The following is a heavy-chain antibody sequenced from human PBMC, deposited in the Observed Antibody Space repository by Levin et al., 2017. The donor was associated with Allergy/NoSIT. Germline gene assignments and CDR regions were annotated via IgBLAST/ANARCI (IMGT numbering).Heavy chain of an antibody. Sequence: PSETLSLTCTVSTGSIIGYFWSWIRQSPGKGLEWLGCFSLSGNTNYNPSLKSRLTISVDTSRNRFFLNLNSLTAAYTAVYYCARGPPAREQNARPPSPYGMDVCGQGATVTVSS. D-gene: IGHD6-6*01. V-gene: IGHV4-59*01. CDR3: ARGPPAREQNARPPSPYGMDV. J-gene: IGHJ6*02. CDR2: FSLSGNT. CDR1: TGSIIGYF.